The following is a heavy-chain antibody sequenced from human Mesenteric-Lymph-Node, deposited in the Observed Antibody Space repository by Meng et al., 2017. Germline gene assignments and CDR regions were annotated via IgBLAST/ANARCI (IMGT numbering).Heavy chain of an antibody. V-gene: IGHV3-11*01. CDR3: TTVSSSSLGY. D-gene: IGHD6-6*01. CDR2: ISNTGSIT. CDR1: GFTFSDYY. Sequence: QVQVVESGGVLVKPGGSLRLSCAASGFTFSDYYMSWIRQAPGKGLEWLSYISNTGSITYHADSVKGRFSISRDNAKNSLYLQMNSLRPEDTAVYYCTTVSSSSLGYWGQGTLVTVSS. J-gene: IGHJ4*02.